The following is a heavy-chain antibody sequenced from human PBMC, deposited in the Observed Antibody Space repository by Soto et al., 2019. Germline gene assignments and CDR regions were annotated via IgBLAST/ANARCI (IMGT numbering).Heavy chain of an antibody. V-gene: IGHV4-31*03. CDR2: IYHSGNT. D-gene: IGHD6-6*01. CDR3: ARVGISSSDAFDI. J-gene: IGHJ3*02. Sequence: LSLTCSVSGGSISSGGYYWSWIRQLPGKDLEWIGYIYHSGNTYYNSSLKSRLTISVDTSKNRFSLKLTSVTAADTAVYYCARVGISSSDAFDIWGQGTMVTVSS. CDR1: GGSISSGGYY.